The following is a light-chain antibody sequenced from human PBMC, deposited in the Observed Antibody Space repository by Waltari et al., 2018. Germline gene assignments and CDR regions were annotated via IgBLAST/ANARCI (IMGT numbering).Light chain of an antibody. CDR3: AAWDGSLNGWV. V-gene: IGLV1-44*01. J-gene: IGLJ3*02. CDR2: TNS. CDR1: SSNIGRNT. Sequence: QSVLTQPPSASGTPGQRVTISCSGSSSNIGRNTVNWYQQFPGTAPKLLISTNSQRPSGVPDRFSGAKAGTSASLASSGLQSEDEADYYCAAWDGSLNGWVFGGGTKLTVL.